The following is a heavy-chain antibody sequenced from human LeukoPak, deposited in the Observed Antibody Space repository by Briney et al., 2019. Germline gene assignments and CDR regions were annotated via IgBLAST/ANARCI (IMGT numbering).Heavy chain of an antibody. D-gene: IGHD5-12*01. J-gene: IGHJ6*03. V-gene: IGHV3-30*02. CDR3: AKGGGYEAQYYYYYLDV. CDR2: IRYDGSNK. Sequence: GGSVRLSCAASGFTFSSYGMHWVRQAPGKGLEWVAFIRYDGSNKYYADSVKGRFTISRDNSKNTLYLQMKSLRAEDTAVYYCAKGGGYEAQYYYYYLDVWGKGTTVTISS. CDR1: GFTFSSYG.